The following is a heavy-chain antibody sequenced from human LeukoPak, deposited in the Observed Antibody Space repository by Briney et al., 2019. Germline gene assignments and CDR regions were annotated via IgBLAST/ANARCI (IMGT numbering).Heavy chain of an antibody. CDR1: GFIFSSYT. CDR2: ISYDGSNK. V-gene: IGHV3-30*04. J-gene: IGHJ6*02. D-gene: IGHD6-19*01. Sequence: GGSLRLSCAASGFIFSSYTMHWVRQAPGKGLEWVAVISYDGSNKYYADSVKGRFTISRDNSKNTLYLQMNSLRAEDTAVYYCARDQNSSGWYALYYYYYGMDVWGQGTTVTVSS. CDR3: ARDQNSSGWYALYYYYYGMDV.